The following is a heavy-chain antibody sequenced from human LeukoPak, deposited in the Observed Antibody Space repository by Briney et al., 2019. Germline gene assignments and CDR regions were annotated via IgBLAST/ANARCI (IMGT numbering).Heavy chain of an antibody. V-gene: IGHV4-34*01. CDR1: GGSFSGYY. J-gene: IGHJ6*03. CDR2: MNPSGST. CDR3: ARGRQDVTMIVVVMTAVSYYLDV. D-gene: IGHD3-22*01. Sequence: SETLSLTCAVYGGSFSGYYWTWIRQTPEKGLEWIGEMNPSGSTNYNPSLKSRVTISVDTSKNQFALELSSVTAADTAVYYCARGRQDVTMIVVVMTAVSYYLDVWGKGTTVTVS.